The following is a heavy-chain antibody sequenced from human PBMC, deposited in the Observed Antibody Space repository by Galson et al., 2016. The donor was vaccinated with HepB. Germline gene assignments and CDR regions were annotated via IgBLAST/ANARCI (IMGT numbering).Heavy chain of an antibody. Sequence: SLRLSCAASGFTFSSYVVSWVRQSPGKGLEWLSATSGSGGSTYYADSVRGRFTISRDKSTNTLYLQMNSLSAEDTAVYYCAKGRGYSSSSGYFDYWGQGTLVTVSS. CDR2: TSGSGGST. CDR1: GFTFSSYV. D-gene: IGHD6-6*01. V-gene: IGHV3-23*01. CDR3: AKGRGYSSSSGYFDY. J-gene: IGHJ4*02.